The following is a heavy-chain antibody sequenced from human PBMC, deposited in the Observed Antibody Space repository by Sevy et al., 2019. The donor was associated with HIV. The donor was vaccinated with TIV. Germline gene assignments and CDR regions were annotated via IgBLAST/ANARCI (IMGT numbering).Heavy chain of an antibody. CDR1: GFTFSNYG. D-gene: IGHD3-3*01. CDR2: ISYDGSKK. Sequence: GGSLRLSCAASGFTFSNYGMHWVRQAPGEGLKWVAVISYDGSKKYYADSVKGRFTISRDNSKNTLYLQMNSLGTEDTAVYYCAKRPSLFYLLDYWGQGTLVTVSS. V-gene: IGHV3-30*18. CDR3: AKRPSLFYLLDY. J-gene: IGHJ4*02.